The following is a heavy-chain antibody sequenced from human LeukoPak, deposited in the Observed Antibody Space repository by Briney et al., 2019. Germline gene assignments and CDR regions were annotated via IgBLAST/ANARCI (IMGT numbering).Heavy chain of an antibody. D-gene: IGHD3-9*01. V-gene: IGHV4-59*08. Sequence: PSETLSLTCTVSGGSISSYYWSWIRQPPGKGLEWIGYIYYSGSTYYNPSLKSRVTISVDTSKNQFSLKLSSVTAADTAVYYCARGILTGYMDYWGQGTLVTVSS. CDR2: IYYSGST. CDR1: GGSISSYY. CDR3: ARGILTGYMDY. J-gene: IGHJ4*02.